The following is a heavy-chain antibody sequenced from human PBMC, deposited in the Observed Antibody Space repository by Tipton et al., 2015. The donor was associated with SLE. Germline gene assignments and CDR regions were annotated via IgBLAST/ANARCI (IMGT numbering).Heavy chain of an antibody. V-gene: IGHV4-39*07. Sequence: LRLSCTVSGGSINNTSSYWGFIRLPPGKGLEWIGSIYYSGITQYNPSLKSRVTISVDTSKNQFSLRLNSVSAADTAVYYCAREASYCGGDCYPSWFDPWGQGTLVTVSS. J-gene: IGHJ5*02. D-gene: IGHD2-21*01. CDR2: IYYSGIT. CDR3: AREASYCGGDCYPSWFDP. CDR1: GGSINNTSSY.